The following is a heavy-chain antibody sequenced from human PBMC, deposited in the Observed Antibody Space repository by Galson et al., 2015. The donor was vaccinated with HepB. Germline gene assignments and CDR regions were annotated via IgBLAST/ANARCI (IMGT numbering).Heavy chain of an antibody. V-gene: IGHV6-1*01. CDR2: TYYRSKWYN. CDR3: ARDWLGYCSGGSCPPNAFDI. Sequence: CAISGDSVSSNSAAWNWIRQSPSRGLEWLGGTYYRSKWYNDYAVSVKSRITINPDTSKNQFSLQLNSVTPEDTAVYYCARDWLGYCSGGSCPPNAFDIWGQETMVTVSS. J-gene: IGHJ3*02. D-gene: IGHD2-15*01. CDR1: GDSVSSNSAA.